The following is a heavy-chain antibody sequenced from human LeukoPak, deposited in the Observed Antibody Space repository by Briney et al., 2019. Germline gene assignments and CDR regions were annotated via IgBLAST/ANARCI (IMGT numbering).Heavy chain of an antibody. J-gene: IGHJ3*02. V-gene: IGHV3-74*01. CDR3: ASPMTIVTPGSFDI. CDR1: GFTFSNYW. CDR2: INTDGSNT. Sequence: GGSLRLSCAAPGFTFSNYWMHWVRQAPGKGLEWVSRINTDGSNTRYADSVKGRFTISRDNAKNTLYLQMNSLRADDTAVYFCASPMTIVTPGSFDIWGQGTMVTVST. D-gene: IGHD4-17*01.